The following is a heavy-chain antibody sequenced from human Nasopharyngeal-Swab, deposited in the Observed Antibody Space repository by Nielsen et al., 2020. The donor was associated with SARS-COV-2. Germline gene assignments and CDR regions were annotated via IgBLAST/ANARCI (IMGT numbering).Heavy chain of an antibody. CDR2: IYYSGST. J-gene: IGHJ5*02. Sequence: LRLSCTVSGGSISSGGYYWSWIRQHPGKGLEWIGYIYYSGSTYYNPSLKSRVTISVDTSKNQFSLKLSSVTAADTAVYYCARDPGYSYFNWFDPWGQGTLVTVSS. CDR3: ARDPGYSYFNWFDP. V-gene: IGHV4-31*03. D-gene: IGHD5-18*01. CDR1: GGSISSGGYY.